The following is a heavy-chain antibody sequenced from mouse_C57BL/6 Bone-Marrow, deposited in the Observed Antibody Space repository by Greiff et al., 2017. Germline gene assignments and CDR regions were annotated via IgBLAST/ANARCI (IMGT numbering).Heavy chain of an antibody. D-gene: IGHD2-4*01. CDR3: ASAVYDCDAGFAY. V-gene: IGHV1-69*01. Sequence: QVQLQQPGAELVMPGASVKLSCKASGYTFTSYWMHWVKQRPGQGLEWIGEIDPSDSDTNYNQKFKGKATLTVDKSSSTAYMQLSSLTSEDSAVYYGASAVYDCDAGFAYWGQGTLVTVSA. J-gene: IGHJ3*01. CDR1: GYTFTSYW. CDR2: IDPSDSDT.